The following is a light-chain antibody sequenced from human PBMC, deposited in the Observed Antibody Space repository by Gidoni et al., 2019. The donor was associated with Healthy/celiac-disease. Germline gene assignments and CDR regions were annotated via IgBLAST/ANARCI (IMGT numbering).Light chain of an antibody. CDR1: QSVSSSY. Sequence: EIVLTPPAGTLSLSPGERATPSCRASQSVSSSYLAWYQQKPGQAPRLLIYGASSRATGIPDRFSGSGSGTDFTLTISRLEPEDFAVYYCQQYGSSPLLTFGGGTKVEIK. J-gene: IGKJ4*01. V-gene: IGKV3-20*01. CDR3: QQYGSSPLLT. CDR2: GAS.